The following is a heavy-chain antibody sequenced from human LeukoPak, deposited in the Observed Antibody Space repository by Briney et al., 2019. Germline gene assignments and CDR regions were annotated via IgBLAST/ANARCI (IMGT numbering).Heavy chain of an antibody. CDR3: AKESSGYYDYFDY. V-gene: IGHV3-23*01. D-gene: IGHD3-22*01. CDR1: GFTFSNYE. Sequence: PGGSLRLSCAASGFTFSNYEMNWVRQAPGKRLEWVSGISGSGGSTYYADSVKGRFTISRDNSKNTLYLQMNSLRAEDTAVYYCAKESSGYYDYFDYWGQGTLVTVSS. J-gene: IGHJ4*02. CDR2: ISGSGGST.